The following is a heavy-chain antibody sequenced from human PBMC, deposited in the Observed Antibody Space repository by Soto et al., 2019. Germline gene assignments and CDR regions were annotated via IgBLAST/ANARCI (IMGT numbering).Heavy chain of an antibody. D-gene: IGHD2-2*01. J-gene: IGHJ4*02. CDR3: AKDVPDIVVVPAATFFDY. CDR1: GFTFSIYA. Sequence: GGSLRLSCAASGFTFSIYAMSWVRQAPGKGLEWVSAISGSGGSTYYADSVKGRFTISRDNSKNTLYLQMNSLRAEDTAVYYCAKDVPDIVVVPAATFFDYWGQGTLVTVSS. V-gene: IGHV3-23*01. CDR2: ISGSGGST.